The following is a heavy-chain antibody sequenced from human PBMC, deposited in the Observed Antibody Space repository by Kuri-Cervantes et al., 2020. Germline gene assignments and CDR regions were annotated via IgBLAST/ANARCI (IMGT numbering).Heavy chain of an antibody. D-gene: IGHD2-2*02. J-gene: IGHJ6*02. CDR3: ARDRIYCSSTSCYIGYGMDV. CDR1: GFTFSSYA. V-gene: IGHV3-33*08. CDR2: IWYDGSNK. Sequence: GGSLRLSCAASGFTFSSYAMHWVRQAPGKGLEWVAVIWYDGSNKYYADSVKGRFTISRDNSKDTLYLQMNSLRAEDTAVYYCARDRIYCSSTSCYIGYGMDVWGQGTTVTVSS.